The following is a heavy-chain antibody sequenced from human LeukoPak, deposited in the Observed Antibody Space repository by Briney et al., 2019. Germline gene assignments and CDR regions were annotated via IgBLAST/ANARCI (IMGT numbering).Heavy chain of an antibody. CDR1: GFTFSSYA. J-gene: IGHJ4*02. Sequence: QPGGSLRLSCAASGFTFSSYAMSWVRQAPGKGLEWVSAISGSGGSTYYADSVKGRFTISRDNSKNTLYLQMNSLRAEDTAVYYCAKFSVGRSIVGATIDYWGQGTLVTVSS. V-gene: IGHV3-23*01. D-gene: IGHD1-26*01. CDR2: ISGSGGST. CDR3: AKFSVGRSIVGATIDY.